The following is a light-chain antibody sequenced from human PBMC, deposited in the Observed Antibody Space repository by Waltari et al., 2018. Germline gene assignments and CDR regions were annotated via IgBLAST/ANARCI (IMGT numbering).Light chain of an antibody. CDR2: DDS. V-gene: IGLV3-21*01. Sequence: SYVLTQPPSVSVAPGKTARITCGGNNIESKSVHWYQQKPGQAPVLVIYDDSARPSGIPERISGSNSGNTATLTISRVEAGDEADYYCHLWELSDRQAFFGGGTKLTVL. CDR1: NIESKS. J-gene: IGLJ2*01. CDR3: HLWELSDRQAF.